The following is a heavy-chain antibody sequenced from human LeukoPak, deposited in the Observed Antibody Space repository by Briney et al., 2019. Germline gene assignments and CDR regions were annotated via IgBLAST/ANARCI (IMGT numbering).Heavy chain of an antibody. CDR3: ARVVGYYDSSGYYPSTVNAFDL. D-gene: IGHD3-22*01. J-gene: IGHJ3*01. CDR1: GYSISSDYY. V-gene: IGHV4-38-2*02. Sequence: PSETLSLTCTVSGYSISSDYYWGWIRQPPGKGLEWIGSIYYSGSTYYNPSLKSRVTMSVDTSKNQFSLKLSSVTAADTAVYYCARVVGYYDSSGYYPSTVNAFDLWGQGTMVTVSS. CDR2: IYYSGST.